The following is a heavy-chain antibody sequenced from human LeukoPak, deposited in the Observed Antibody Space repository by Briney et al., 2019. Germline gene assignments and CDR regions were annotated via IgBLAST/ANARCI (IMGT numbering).Heavy chain of an antibody. CDR2: INHSGST. D-gene: IGHD1-26*01. V-gene: IGHV4-34*01. CDR1: GGSISSYY. CDR3: ARGLVGSYYYYYYYMDV. J-gene: IGHJ6*03. Sequence: SETLSLTCTVSGGSISSYYWSWIREPPGKGLEWRGEINHSGSTNYNPSLKSRVTISVDTSKNQFSLKLSSVTAADMAVYYCARGLVGSYYYYYYYMDVWDKGTTDTVSS.